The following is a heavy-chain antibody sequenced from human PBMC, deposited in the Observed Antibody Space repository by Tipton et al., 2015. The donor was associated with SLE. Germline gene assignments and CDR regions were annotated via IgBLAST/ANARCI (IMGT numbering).Heavy chain of an antibody. CDR2: IYYSGSA. CDR3: ATSLNYYDTGGPGA. J-gene: IGHJ3*01. D-gene: IGHD3-22*01. Sequence: TLSLTCTVSGGSISSRYWSWIRQPPGKGLEWIGYIYYSGSADYNPSLKSRVTISVDASKNQFSLRLNFMTAADTAVYYCATSLNYYDTGGPGAWGQGTMVTVSS. V-gene: IGHV4-59*08. CDR1: GGSISSRY.